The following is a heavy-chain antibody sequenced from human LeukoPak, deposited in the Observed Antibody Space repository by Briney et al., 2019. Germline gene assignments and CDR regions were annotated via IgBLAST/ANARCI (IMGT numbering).Heavy chain of an antibody. CDR2: INPSGGST. J-gene: IGHJ4*02. Sequence: ASVKVSCKASGYTFTSYYMHWVRQAPGQGLEWMGIINPSGGSTSYAQNFQDRATVTTDKLTSTAYMELRSLKSDDTAVYFCARVYDISGYGGLDYWGQGTLVTVSS. CDR1: GYTFTSYY. V-gene: IGHV1-46*01. D-gene: IGHD3-22*01. CDR3: ARVYDISGYGGLDY.